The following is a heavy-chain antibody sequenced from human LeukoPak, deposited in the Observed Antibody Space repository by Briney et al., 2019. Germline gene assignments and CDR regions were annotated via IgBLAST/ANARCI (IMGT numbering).Heavy chain of an antibody. V-gene: IGHV4-4*02. CDR3: ARRTTGYLYYYYYMDV. Sequence: SETLSLTCAVSGGSISSSNWWRWVRQPPGKGLEWIGEIYHSGSTNYNPSLKSRVTISVDTSKNQFSLKLSSVTAADTAVYYCARRTTGYLYYYYYMDVWGKGTTVTISS. CDR2: IYHSGST. J-gene: IGHJ6*03. CDR1: GGSISSSNW. D-gene: IGHD3-9*01.